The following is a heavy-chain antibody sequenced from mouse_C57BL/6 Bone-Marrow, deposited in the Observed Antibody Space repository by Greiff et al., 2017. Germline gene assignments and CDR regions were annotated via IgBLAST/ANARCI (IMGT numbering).Heavy chain of an antibody. CDR1: GYTFTSYW. CDR2: IHPNSGST. Sequence: VQLQQPGAELVKPGASVKLSCKASGYTFTSYWMPWVKQRPGQGLEWIGMIHPNSGSTNYNEKFKSKATLTVDKSSSTAYMQLSSLTSEDSAVYYCARCTTVVVPMDYWGQGTSVTVSS. V-gene: IGHV1-64*01. CDR3: ARCTTVVVPMDY. D-gene: IGHD1-1*01. J-gene: IGHJ4*01.